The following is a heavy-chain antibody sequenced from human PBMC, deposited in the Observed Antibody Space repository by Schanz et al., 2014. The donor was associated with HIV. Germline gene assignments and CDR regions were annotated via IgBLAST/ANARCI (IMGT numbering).Heavy chain of an antibody. Sequence: EVQLLESGGGLVQPGGSLRISCVASGFSFLRYEMSWVRQAPGKGLEWLSTLSGSADRTYYADSVKGRVTISRDNSKNTLYLQMNSLRVEDTAVYYCAKADEIRHFDWYHPPFDSWGQGTLVTVSS. J-gene: IGHJ4*02. V-gene: IGHV3-23*01. CDR1: GFSFLRYE. D-gene: IGHD3-9*01. CDR2: LSGSADRT. CDR3: AKADEIRHFDWYHPPFDS.